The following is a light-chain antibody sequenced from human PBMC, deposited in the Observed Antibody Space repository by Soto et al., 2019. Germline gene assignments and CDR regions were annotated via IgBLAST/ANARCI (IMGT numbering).Light chain of an antibody. CDR3: QQYNNWPT. CDR1: QSVSSN. CDR2: VAS. V-gene: IGKV3-15*01. Sequence: EIVMTQSPATLSVSPGERATLSCRASQSVSSNLAWYQQKPGQAPRLLIYVASTRATGIPARFSGSGSGTEFTITISSLQSEDFAVYYCQQYNNWPTFGPGTKVDIK. J-gene: IGKJ3*01.